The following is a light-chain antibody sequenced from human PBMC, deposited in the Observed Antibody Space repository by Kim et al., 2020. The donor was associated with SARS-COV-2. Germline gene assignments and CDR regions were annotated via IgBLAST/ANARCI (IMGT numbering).Light chain of an antibody. J-gene: IGKJ5*01. CDR2: GAS. CDR3: QQYGSSRPIT. Sequence: EIVLTQSPGTLSLSPEERATLSCRASQSVSSSYLAWYQQKPGQAPRLLIYGASSRATGIPDRFSGSGSGTDFTLTISRLEPEDFAVYYCQQYGSSRPITFGQGTRLEIK. V-gene: IGKV3-20*01. CDR1: QSVSSSY.